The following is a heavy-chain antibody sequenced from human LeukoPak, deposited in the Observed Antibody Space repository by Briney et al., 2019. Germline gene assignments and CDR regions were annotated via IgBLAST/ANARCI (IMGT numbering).Heavy chain of an antibody. V-gene: IGHV3-9*03. Sequence: GGCLRLSCAASGFTFAVYGMRWVRQAPGKGLEWVSGIRWDGGSIGYADSVKGRFTISIDNAKNSLYLQMNSLRAEDMALYYCAKGGYYYDSSGYYFEYFQHWGQGTLVTVSS. CDR2: IRWDGGSI. CDR1: GFTFAVYG. J-gene: IGHJ1*01. CDR3: AKGGYYYDSSGYYFEYFQH. D-gene: IGHD3-22*01.